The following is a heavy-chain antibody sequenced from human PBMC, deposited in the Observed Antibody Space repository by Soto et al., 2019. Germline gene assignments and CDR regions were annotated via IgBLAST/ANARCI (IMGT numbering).Heavy chain of an antibody. CDR2: IYYSGST. Sequence: SETLSLTCTVSGGSISSDSYYWSWIRQPPGKGLEWIGYIYYSGSTYYNPSLKSRVTISVDTSKNQFSLKLSSVTAADTAVYYCARRPQDCSGGRCYLYFHHWGQGTLVTVSS. CDR1: GGSISSDSYY. J-gene: IGHJ1*01. V-gene: IGHV4-30-4*01. CDR3: ARRPQDCSGGRCYLYFHH. D-gene: IGHD2-15*01.